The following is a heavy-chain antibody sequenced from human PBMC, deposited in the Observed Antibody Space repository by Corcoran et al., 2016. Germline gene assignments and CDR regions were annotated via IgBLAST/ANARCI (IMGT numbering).Heavy chain of an antibody. CDR2: IYPGDSDT. D-gene: IGHD6-13*01. V-gene: IGHV5-51*01. J-gene: IGHJ4*02. Sequence: EVQLVQSGAEVKKPGESLKISCKGSGYHFTTYWIGWVRQMPGKGLEWMGIIYPGDSDTRYSPSFQGQVTISADKSISTAYLQWSSLKASDTAMDYCARHLPTNIAAAATADYLGEGTLVTVSS. CDR3: ARHLPTNIAAAATADY. CDR1: GYHFTTYW.